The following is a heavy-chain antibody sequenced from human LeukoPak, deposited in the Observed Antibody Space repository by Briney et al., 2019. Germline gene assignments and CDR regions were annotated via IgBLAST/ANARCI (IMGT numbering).Heavy chain of an antibody. CDR3: AKELSYIRGGYYDY. V-gene: IGHV3-21*04. Sequence: PGGSLRLSCAASGFSFSSYCMSWVRQAPGKGPEWVAYIKNNRSYIYYADSVKGRFTISRDNAKNSLYLQMNSLTAEDTAVYYCAKELSYIRGGYYDYWGQGTLVTVSS. CDR1: GFSFSSYC. CDR2: IKNNRSYI. D-gene: IGHD3-22*01. J-gene: IGHJ4*02.